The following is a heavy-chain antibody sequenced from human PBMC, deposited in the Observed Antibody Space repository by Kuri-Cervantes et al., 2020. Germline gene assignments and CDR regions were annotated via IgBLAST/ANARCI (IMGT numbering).Heavy chain of an antibody. Sequence: GESLKISCAASGFTFSFCSLNWVRQAPGKGLEWVSVISGSGGSIYYADSVKGRFTISRDRNTLFLQMNSLRAEDTAVYYCAKEGYGSGSYYFDYWGQGTLVTVSS. CDR1: GFTFSFCS. CDR3: AKEGYGSGSYYFDY. D-gene: IGHD3-10*01. V-gene: IGHV3-23*01. J-gene: IGHJ4*02. CDR2: ISGSGGSI.